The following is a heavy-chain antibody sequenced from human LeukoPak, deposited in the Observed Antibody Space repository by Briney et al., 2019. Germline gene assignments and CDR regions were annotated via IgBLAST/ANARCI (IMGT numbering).Heavy chain of an antibody. Sequence: GESLKISCKGSGCSFTSYWIGWVRQMPGKGLEWMGIFYPGDSDIRYSPSFQGQVTISADKSISTAYLQWSSLKASDTAMYYCARRHCGDNSCSSKNAFDIWGQGTMVIVSS. CDR1: GCSFTSYW. D-gene: IGHD2-21*01. CDR3: ARRHCGDNSCSSKNAFDI. V-gene: IGHV5-51*01. J-gene: IGHJ3*02. CDR2: FYPGDSDI.